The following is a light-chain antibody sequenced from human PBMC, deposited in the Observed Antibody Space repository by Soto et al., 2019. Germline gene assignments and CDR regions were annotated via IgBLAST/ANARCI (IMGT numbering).Light chain of an antibody. V-gene: IGKV1-33*01. CDR1: QDISNY. Sequence: DIQMTQSPSSLSASVGDRVTITCQASQDISNYLNWYQQKPGKAPKILIYDASVLEAGVPSRFSGGGSGTHFTLTISSLQAEDVATYYWQQFDNLPLTFGGGTKLEIK. CDR3: QQFDNLPLT. CDR2: DAS. J-gene: IGKJ4*01.